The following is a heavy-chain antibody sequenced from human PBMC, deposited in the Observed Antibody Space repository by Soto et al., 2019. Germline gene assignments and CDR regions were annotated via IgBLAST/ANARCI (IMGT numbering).Heavy chain of an antibody. CDR2: ISTYSGAT. J-gene: IGHJ5*02. CDR3: ARHHGPTTSENWFDP. CDR1: GYTFFTYD. V-gene: IGHV1-18*01. Sequence: QVHLVQSGGEVKTPGASVKVSCQASGYTFFTYDIRWVRQAPGQGLEWMGWISTYSGATKYAQKFKGRVTMTTFTSTTTAYLELRSLRSDDTAVYYCARHHGPTTSENWFDPWGQGTLVTVSS. D-gene: IGHD5-12*01.